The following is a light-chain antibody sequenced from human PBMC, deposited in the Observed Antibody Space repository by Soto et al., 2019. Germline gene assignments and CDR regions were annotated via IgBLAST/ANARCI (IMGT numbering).Light chain of an antibody. Sequence: EIVLTQSPGTLSLSPGERATLSCRASQSVSNNYLAWYQQKPGQAPRLLIYGASNRATGIPDRFSGSGSGTDFTLTISRLEPEDFAVYYCQQYGDLPWTFGQGTRLEIK. CDR2: GAS. CDR3: QQYGDLPWT. V-gene: IGKV3-20*01. J-gene: IGKJ5*01. CDR1: QSVSNNY.